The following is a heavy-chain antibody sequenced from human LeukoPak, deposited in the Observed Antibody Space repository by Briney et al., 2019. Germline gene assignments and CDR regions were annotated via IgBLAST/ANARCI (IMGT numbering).Heavy chain of an antibody. J-gene: IGHJ4*02. CDR2: IIWSGGST. Sequence: GGSLRLSCAASGFTFDDYGMSWVRQAPGKGLEWVSGIIWSGGSTGYADSVKGRFTISRDNAKNSLYLQMNSLRAEDTAVYYCARGDYYDSSGPDYWGQGTLVTVSS. V-gene: IGHV3-20*04. CDR3: ARGDYYDSSGPDY. CDR1: GFTFDDYG. D-gene: IGHD3-22*01.